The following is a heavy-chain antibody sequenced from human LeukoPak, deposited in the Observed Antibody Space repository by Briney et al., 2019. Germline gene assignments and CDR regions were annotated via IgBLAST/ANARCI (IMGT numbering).Heavy chain of an antibody. V-gene: IGHV3-9*01. Sequence: PGGSLRLSCAASGFTFDDYAMHRVRQAPGKGLEWVSGISWNSGSIGYADSVKGRFTISRDNAKNSLYLQMNSLRAEDTALYYCAKGGLLWFRELNWFDHWGQGTLVTVSS. CDR3: AKGGLLWFRELNWFDH. CDR1: GFTFDDYA. CDR2: ISWNSGSI. D-gene: IGHD3-10*01. J-gene: IGHJ5*02.